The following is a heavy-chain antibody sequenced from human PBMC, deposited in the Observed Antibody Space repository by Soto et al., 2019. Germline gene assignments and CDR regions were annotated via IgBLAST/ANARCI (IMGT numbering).Heavy chain of an antibody. D-gene: IGHD3-10*01. CDR2: ISPMFGAA. CDR3: AREVQVHTPAFVY. J-gene: IGHJ4*02. Sequence: QVQLVQSGAEMKKPGSSVKVSCQSSGGTFNTYAMNWVRQAPGQGPEWMGDISPMFGAANYAPKFQGRVTMTAEESTGTSDMQLSSVTSEDTALYFCAREVQVHTPAFVYWGQGTLVTVSS. CDR1: GGTFNTYA. V-gene: IGHV1-69*01.